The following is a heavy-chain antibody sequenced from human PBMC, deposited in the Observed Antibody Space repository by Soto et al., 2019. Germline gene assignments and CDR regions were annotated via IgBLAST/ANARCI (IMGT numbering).Heavy chain of an antibody. D-gene: IGHD3-22*01. J-gene: IGHJ4*02. V-gene: IGHV3-30*04. CDR3: AKGITMIVVAPEN. CDR1: GFTFSNHA. CDR2: ISHDGKYK. Sequence: PGGSLRLSCAASGFTFSNHAIHWVRQAPGKGLEWVAVISHDGKYKYYADSVKGRFTISRDNSKNTLYLQMNSLRAEDTAVYYCAKGITMIVVAPENWGQGTLVTVSS.